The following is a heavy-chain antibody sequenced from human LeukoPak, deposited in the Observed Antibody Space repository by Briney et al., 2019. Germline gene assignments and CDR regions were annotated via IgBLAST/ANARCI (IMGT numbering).Heavy chain of an antibody. D-gene: IGHD4-23*01. CDR1: GFTFSSYE. V-gene: IGHV3-33*08. CDR2: IWYDGSNK. Sequence: GGSLRLSCAASGFTFSSYEMNWVRQAPGKGLEWVAVIWYDGSNKYYADSVKGRFTISRDNSKNTLYLQMNSLRAEDTAVYYCARHDYGGTDAFDIWGQGTMVTVSS. J-gene: IGHJ3*02. CDR3: ARHDYGGTDAFDI.